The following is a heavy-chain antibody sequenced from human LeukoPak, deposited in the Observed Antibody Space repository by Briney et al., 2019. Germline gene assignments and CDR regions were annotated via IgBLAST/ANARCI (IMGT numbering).Heavy chain of an antibody. CDR1: GFTFSSYA. CDR3: AKLASRYSYDNIDY. Sequence: PGASLRLSCAASGFTFSSYAMSWVHQAPGKGLEWVSAISGSGGSTYYADSVKGRFTISRDNSKNTLYLQMNSLRAEDTAVYYCAKLASRYSYDNIDYWGQGTLVTVSS. CDR2: ISGSGGST. V-gene: IGHV3-23*01. J-gene: IGHJ4*02. D-gene: IGHD5-18*01.